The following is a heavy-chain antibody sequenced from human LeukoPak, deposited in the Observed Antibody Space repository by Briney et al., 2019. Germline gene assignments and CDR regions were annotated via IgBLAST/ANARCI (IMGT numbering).Heavy chain of an antibody. V-gene: IGHV3-23*01. D-gene: IGHD3-22*01. CDR3: ATRHYDSSGYFYYYYGMDV. CDR2: ISGGGDST. Sequence: GGSLRLSCAASGFTFSDYYMSWIRQAPGKGPEWVSAISGGGDSTYYADSVKGRFTISRDNSKNTLYLQMNSLRAEDTAVYYCATRHYDSSGYFYYYYGMDVWGQGTTVTVSS. J-gene: IGHJ6*02. CDR1: GFTFSDYY.